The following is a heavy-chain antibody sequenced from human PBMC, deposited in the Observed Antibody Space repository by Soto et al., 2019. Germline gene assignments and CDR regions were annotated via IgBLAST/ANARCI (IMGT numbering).Heavy chain of an antibody. CDR3: ARGLWSTSDAFDI. V-gene: IGHV4-34*01. Sequence: QVQLQQWGAGLLKPSETLSLTCAVYGGSFSGYYWSWIRQPPGKGLEWIGEINHSGSTNYNLSLKSRVTISVDTSKNQFSLKLSSVTAADTAVYYCARGLWSTSDAFDIWGQGTMVTVSS. J-gene: IGHJ3*02. D-gene: IGHD3-16*01. CDR1: GGSFSGYY. CDR2: INHSGST.